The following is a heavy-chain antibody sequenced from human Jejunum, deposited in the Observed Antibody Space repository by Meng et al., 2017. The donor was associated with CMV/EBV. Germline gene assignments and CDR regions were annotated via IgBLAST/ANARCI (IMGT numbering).Heavy chain of an antibody. CDR1: TLSNDA. V-gene: IGHV3-23*05. Sequence: TLSNDATSWVPPAPGKGLEWVSVIYSSGTGTEYADSVKGRFTISRDNSKNTLYLQMNSLRVEDTALYYCAKLVAGYCSGGFCYFDYWGQGTLVTVSS. CDR3: AKLVAGYCSGGFCYFDY. J-gene: IGHJ4*02. CDR2: IYSSGTGT. D-gene: IGHD2-15*01.